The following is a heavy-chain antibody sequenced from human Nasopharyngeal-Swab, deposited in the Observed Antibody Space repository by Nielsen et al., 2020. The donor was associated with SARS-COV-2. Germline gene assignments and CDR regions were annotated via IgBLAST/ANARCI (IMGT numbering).Heavy chain of an antibody. CDR2: IYYSGST. V-gene: IGHV4-39*01. CDR1: GGSISSSSYY. J-gene: IGHJ4*02. D-gene: IGHD3-9*01. Sequence: GSLRLSCTVSGGSISSSSYYWGWIRQPPGKGLEWIGSIYYSGSTYYNPSLKSRVTISVDTSKNQFSLKLSSVTAADTAVYYCATTGGIITYYDILTGYCDFDYWGQGTLVTVSS. CDR3: ATTGGIITYYDILTGYCDFDY.